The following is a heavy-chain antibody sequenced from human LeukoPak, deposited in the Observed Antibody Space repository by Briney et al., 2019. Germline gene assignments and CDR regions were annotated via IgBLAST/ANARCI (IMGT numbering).Heavy chain of an antibody. CDR2: INHSGST. Sequence: SETLSLTCAVYGGSFSGYYWSWIRQPPGKGLEWIGEINHSGSTNYNPSLKSRVTISVDTSKNQFSLKLSSVTAADTAVYYCARAASVRGWYVVYWGQGTLVTVSS. CDR1: GGSFSGYY. J-gene: IGHJ4*02. CDR3: ARAASVRGWYVVY. V-gene: IGHV4-34*01. D-gene: IGHD6-19*01.